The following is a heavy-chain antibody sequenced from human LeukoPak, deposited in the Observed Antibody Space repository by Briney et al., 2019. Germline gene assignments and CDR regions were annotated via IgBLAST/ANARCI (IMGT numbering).Heavy chain of an antibody. CDR3: AREVYSGSYYSWFDP. CDR1: GGTFSSYA. Sequence: ASVKVSCKASGGTFSSYAISWVRQAPGQGLEWMGGIIPIFGTANYAQKFQGRVTITTDESTSTAYMELSSLRSEDTAVYYCAREVYSGSYYSWFDPWGQGTLVNVSS. D-gene: IGHD1-26*01. J-gene: IGHJ5*02. V-gene: IGHV1-69*05. CDR2: IIPIFGTA.